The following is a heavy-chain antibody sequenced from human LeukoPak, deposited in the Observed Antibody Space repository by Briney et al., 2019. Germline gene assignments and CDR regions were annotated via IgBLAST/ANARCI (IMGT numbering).Heavy chain of an antibody. V-gene: IGHV1-2*02. CDR1: GYTFTGYY. Sequence: ASVKVSCKASGYTFTGYYMHWVRQAPGQGLEWMGWINPNSGGPNYAQKFQGRVTMTRDTSISTAYVELSRLRSDDTAVYYCARTDPYYYGSASYFDYWGQGTLVTVSS. CDR2: INPNSGGP. D-gene: IGHD3-10*01. J-gene: IGHJ4*02. CDR3: ARTDPYYYGSASYFDY.